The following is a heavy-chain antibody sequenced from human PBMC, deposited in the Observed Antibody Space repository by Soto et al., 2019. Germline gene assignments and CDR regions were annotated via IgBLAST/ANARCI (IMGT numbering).Heavy chain of an antibody. J-gene: IGHJ4*02. V-gene: IGHV1-69*01. D-gene: IGHD6-19*01. Sequence: QVQLVQSGAEVKQPGSSVKFSCKTSGGTFSTYAFYWVRQPPGQGLEWMGAIIPPFGTADYAQKFQGRVTITAYESTSTASMELSRLTSEDTASKYWARPKSSYSSGYYYLDDWGQGTRVTFSS. CDR1: GGTFSTYA. CDR3: ARPKSSYSSGYYYLDD. CDR2: IIPPFGTA.